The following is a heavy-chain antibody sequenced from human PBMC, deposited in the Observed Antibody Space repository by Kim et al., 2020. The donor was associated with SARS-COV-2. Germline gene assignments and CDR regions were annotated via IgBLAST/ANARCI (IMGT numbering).Heavy chain of an antibody. CDR1: GFTFSDYY. V-gene: IGHV3-11*06. Sequence: GGSLRLSCAASGFTFSDYYMSWIRQAPGKGLEWVSYISSSSSYTNYADSVKGRFTISRDNAKNSLYLQMNSLRAEDTAVYYCARDLSGSGEFDYWGQGTLVTVSS. CDR2: ISSSSSYT. D-gene: IGHD3-10*01. J-gene: IGHJ4*02. CDR3: ARDLSGSGEFDY.